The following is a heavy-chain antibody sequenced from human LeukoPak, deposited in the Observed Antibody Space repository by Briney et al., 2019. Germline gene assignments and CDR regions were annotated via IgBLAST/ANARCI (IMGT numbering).Heavy chain of an antibody. V-gene: IGHV3-48*04. CDR2: ISSSGSTI. Sequence: GGSLRLSCAASGFTFSSYSMNWVRQAPGKGLEWISYISSSGSTIYYADSVKGRFTISRDNAKNSLYLQMNSLRAEDTAVYYCAREGNGAARFDYWGQGTLVTVSS. D-gene: IGHD6-6*01. J-gene: IGHJ4*02. CDR1: GFTFSSYS. CDR3: AREGNGAARFDY.